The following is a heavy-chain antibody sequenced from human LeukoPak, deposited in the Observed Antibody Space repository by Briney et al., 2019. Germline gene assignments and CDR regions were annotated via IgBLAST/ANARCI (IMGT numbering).Heavy chain of an antibody. CDR1: EDSTSSTTYC. V-gene: IGHV4-39*01. CDR3: ARRGYNYGYGWFDP. J-gene: IGHJ5*02. D-gene: IGHD5-18*01. CDR2: IYYSGST. Sequence: SETLSLTCTVSEDSTSSTTYCWGWIRQPPGKGLEWIGNIYYSGSTYYNPSLKSRVTISVDTSKNQFSLKLTSVTAADTAVYYCARRGYNYGYGWFDPWGQGTLVTVSS.